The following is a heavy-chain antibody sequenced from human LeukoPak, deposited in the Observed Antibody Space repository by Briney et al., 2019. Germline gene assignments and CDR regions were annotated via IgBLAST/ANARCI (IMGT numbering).Heavy chain of an antibody. J-gene: IGHJ4*02. Sequence: GGSLRLSCAASGFTFSNAWMSWVRQAPGKGLEWVGRIKSKTDGGTTDYAAPVKGRFTISRDDSKNTLYLQMNSLKTEDTAVYYCTTDFSGYDPLRNFDYWGQGTLVTVSS. CDR1: GFTFSNAW. D-gene: IGHD5-12*01. CDR2: IKSKTDGGTT. V-gene: IGHV3-15*01. CDR3: TTDFSGYDPLRNFDY.